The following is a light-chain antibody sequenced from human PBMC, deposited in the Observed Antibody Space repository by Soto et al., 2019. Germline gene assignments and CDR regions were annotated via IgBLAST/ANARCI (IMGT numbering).Light chain of an antibody. J-gene: IGKJ1*01. CDR2: KAS. V-gene: IGKV1-5*03. Sequence: DIQMTQSPSTLSASVGDRVTITCRVSQSISNWLAWYQQRPGKAPRLLIYKASNLESGVPSRFSGSGSGTEFTLIITSLQPDDSATYYCQQYNSYSWTFGQGTKVDNK. CDR1: QSISNW. CDR3: QQYNSYSWT.